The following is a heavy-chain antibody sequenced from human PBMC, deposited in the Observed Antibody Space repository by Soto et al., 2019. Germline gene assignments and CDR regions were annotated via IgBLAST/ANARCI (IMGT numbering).Heavy chain of an antibody. Sequence: LGGALRSAXKWSWYSFASYWINWVRQMPGKGLEWMGIIYPGDSDTRYSPSFQGQVTISADKSISTAYLQWSSLKASDTAMFYCAIPVATSARNNYGMDVWGQGTTVTVSS. D-gene: IGHD5-12*01. CDR1: WYSFASYW. CDR2: IYPGDSDT. V-gene: IGHV5-51*01. J-gene: IGHJ6*02. CDR3: AIPVATSARNNYGMDV.